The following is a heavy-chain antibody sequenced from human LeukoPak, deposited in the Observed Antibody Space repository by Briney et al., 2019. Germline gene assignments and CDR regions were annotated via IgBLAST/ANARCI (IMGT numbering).Heavy chain of an antibody. CDR3: ARDANYYDSSGYYQDAFDI. CDR1: GFTFSSYS. Sequence: GGSLRLSCAASGFTFSSYSMNWVRQAPGKGLEWVSYISSSSSTIYYADSVKGRFTISRDNAKNSLYLQMNSLRAEDTAVYYCARDANYYDSSGYYQDAFDIWGQGTMVTVSS. CDR2: ISSSSSTI. J-gene: IGHJ3*02. D-gene: IGHD3-22*01. V-gene: IGHV3-48*04.